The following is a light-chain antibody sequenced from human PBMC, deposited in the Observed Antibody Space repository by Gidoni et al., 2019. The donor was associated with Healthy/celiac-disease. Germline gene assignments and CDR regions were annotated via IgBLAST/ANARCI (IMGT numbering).Light chain of an antibody. V-gene: IGKV1-9*01. Sequence: IQLTQSPSFLSASVGDRVTITCWASQGISSYLAWYQQKPGKAPKLLIYAASTLQSGVPSRFSGSGSGTEFTLTISSLQPEDFATYYCQQLNSYPLFGGGTKVEIK. J-gene: IGKJ4*01. CDR2: AAS. CDR3: QQLNSYPL. CDR1: QGISSY.